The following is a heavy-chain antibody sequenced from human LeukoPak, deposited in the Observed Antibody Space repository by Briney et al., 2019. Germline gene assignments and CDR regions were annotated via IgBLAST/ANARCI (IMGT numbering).Heavy chain of an antibody. J-gene: IGHJ4*02. Sequence: GESLKISCKGSGYSFTSYWISWVRRMPGKGLEWMGRIDCSDSYTNYSPSFQGHVTISADKSISTAYQQWSSLKASDTAMYYCARATADYETDFDYWGQGTLVTVSS. CDR2: IDCSDSYT. CDR3: ARATADYETDFDY. V-gene: IGHV5-10-1*01. CDR1: GYSFTSYW. D-gene: IGHD4-17*01.